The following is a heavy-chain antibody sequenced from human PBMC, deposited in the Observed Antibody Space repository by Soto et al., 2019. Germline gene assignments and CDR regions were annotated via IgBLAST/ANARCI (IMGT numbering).Heavy chain of an antibody. V-gene: IGHV4-31*03. J-gene: IGHJ5*02. D-gene: IGHD3-3*01. CDR2: IYYRGST. CDR3: ARGGQASRGGEITIFGVVVPNWFDP. Sequence: SETLSLTCTVSGGSISRGHYHWSWIRQHPGKGLEWIGYIYYRGSTHYNPSLGSRVTISVDQSKNQFSLKLSSVTAADTAVYYCARGGQASRGGEITIFGVVVPNWFDPWGQGTLVTVSS. CDR1: GGSISRGHYH.